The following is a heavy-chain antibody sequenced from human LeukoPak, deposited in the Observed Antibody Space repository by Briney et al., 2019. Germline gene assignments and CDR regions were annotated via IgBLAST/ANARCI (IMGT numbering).Heavy chain of an antibody. CDR1: EFTFSSYG. J-gene: IGHJ4*02. D-gene: IGHD3-22*01. Sequence: QPGGSLRLSCAASEFTFSSYGMSWVRQAPGKGLEWVSWISGNTANTYYADSVKGRFTISRDNSKNTLYLQMNSLRAEDTAVYYCARILDSGYGYWGQGTLVTVSS. V-gene: IGHV3-23*01. CDR2: ISGNTANT. CDR3: ARILDSGYGY.